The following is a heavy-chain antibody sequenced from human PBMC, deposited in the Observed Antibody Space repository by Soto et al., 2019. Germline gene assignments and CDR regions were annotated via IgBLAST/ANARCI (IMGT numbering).Heavy chain of an antibody. CDR1: GYPFSDYY. J-gene: IGHJ6*02. V-gene: IGHV1-2*02. CDR2: INPNSGST. D-gene: IGHD3-10*01. Sequence: ASVKVSCKTSGYPFSDYYIHWVRQAPGQGLEWLGWINPNSGSTDYGHPLQRRVTMTRDISIRTAYLEVTRLASDDTAIYYCARDLGPVGNFGYNYGLDVWGQGTTVTVSS. CDR3: ARDLGPVGNFGYNYGLDV.